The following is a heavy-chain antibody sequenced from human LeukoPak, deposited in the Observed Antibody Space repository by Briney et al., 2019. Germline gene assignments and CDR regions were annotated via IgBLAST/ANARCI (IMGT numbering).Heavy chain of an antibody. V-gene: IGHV4-38-2*02. CDR3: ARIGSYYYYMDV. J-gene: IGHJ6*03. Sequence: SETLSLTCTDSGYSLSSGYYWGWIRQPPGKGLEGMGSIYHRGGTHYNPSTKSRVTLSVATSSNQFSLKLRSVTAADTAVYYCARIGSYYYYMDVWGKGTTVSVSS. CDR2: IYHRGGT. CDR1: GYSLSSGYY. D-gene: IGHD1-14*01.